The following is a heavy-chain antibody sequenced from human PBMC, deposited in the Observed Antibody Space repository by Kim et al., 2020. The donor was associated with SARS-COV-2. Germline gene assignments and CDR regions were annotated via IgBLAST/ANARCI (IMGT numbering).Heavy chain of an antibody. J-gene: IGHJ3*02. CDR1: GFTFSSYW. CDR3: ARAPDTHPEVLRYFDWTDAFDI. CDR2: IKQDGSEK. Sequence: GGSLRLSCAASGFTFSSYWMSWVRQAPGKGLEWVANIKQDGSEKYYVDSVKGRFTISRDNAKNSLYLQMNSLRAEDTAVYYCARAPDTHPEVLRYFDWTDAFDIWGQGTMVTVSS. V-gene: IGHV3-7*04. D-gene: IGHD3-9*01.